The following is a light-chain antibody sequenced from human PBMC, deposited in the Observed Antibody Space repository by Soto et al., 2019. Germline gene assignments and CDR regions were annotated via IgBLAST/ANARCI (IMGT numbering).Light chain of an antibody. V-gene: IGKV3-20*01. CDR2: GIS. J-gene: IGKJ1*01. CDR3: QQYGSSSWT. CDR1: QSVSSSY. Sequence: EIVLTQSPGTLSLSPGERATLSCRASQSVSSSYLAWYRQKPGQAPRLLIYGISSRATGIPDRFSGSGSGTDFTLTISRLEPEDFAVYYCQQYGSSSWTFCQGTKVEIK.